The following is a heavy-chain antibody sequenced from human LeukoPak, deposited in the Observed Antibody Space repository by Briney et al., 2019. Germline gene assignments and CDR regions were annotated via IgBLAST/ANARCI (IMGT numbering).Heavy chain of an antibody. CDR3: ARPYGAAGLD. V-gene: IGHV4-39*01. CDR1: GGSISSSSYY. Sequence: PSETLSLTCTVSGGSISSSSYYWGSIRQPPGKGLEWIGSIYYSGSTYYNPSLKSRVTISVDTSKNQFSLELSSVTAADTAVYYCARPYGAAGLDWGQGTLVTVSS. D-gene: IGHD4-17*01. CDR2: IYYSGST. J-gene: IGHJ4*02.